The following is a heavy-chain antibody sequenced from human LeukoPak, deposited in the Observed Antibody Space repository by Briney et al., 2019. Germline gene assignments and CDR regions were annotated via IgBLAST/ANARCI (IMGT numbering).Heavy chain of an antibody. Sequence: TSETLSLTCADSGYSISSAYYWGWIRQPPGKGLEWIGSIYHSGSTHYNSSLKSRITISVDTSKNQFYLKLTSVTAADTAMYYCAIQCQSTGFDYWGQRTLVTVSS. D-gene: IGHD5-24*01. CDR2: IYHSGST. CDR1: GYSISSAYY. CDR3: AIQCQSTGFDY. J-gene: IGHJ4*02. V-gene: IGHV4-38-2*01.